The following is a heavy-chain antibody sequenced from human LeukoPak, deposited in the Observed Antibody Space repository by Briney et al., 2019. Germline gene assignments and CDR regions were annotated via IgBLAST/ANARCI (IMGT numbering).Heavy chain of an antibody. V-gene: IGHV3-21*01. CDR1: GFTFSSYK. CDR3: ARGTVPGVFDH. CDR2: ISSSSSYI. D-gene: IGHD6-19*01. Sequence: GGSLRLSCAASGFTFSSYKMNWVRQAPGKGLEWVSNISSSSSYIYYADSVKGRFTISRDNAKNSLYLQMSSLRDEDTAVYYCARGTVPGVFDHWGQGTLVTVSS. J-gene: IGHJ4*02.